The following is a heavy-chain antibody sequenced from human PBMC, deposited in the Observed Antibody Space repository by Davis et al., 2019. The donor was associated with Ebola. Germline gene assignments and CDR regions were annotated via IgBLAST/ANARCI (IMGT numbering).Heavy chain of an antibody. CDR2: IRSKANSYAT. D-gene: IGHD6-6*01. V-gene: IGHV3-73*01. CDR3: TSYGGGSSSGVDY. J-gene: IGHJ4*02. Sequence: GGSLRLSCAASGFTFSGSAMHWVRQPSGKGLEWVGRIRSKANSYATAYAASMKGRFTITRDDSKNTAYLQMNSLKTEDTAVYYCTSYGGGSSSGVDYWGQGTLVTVSS. CDR1: GFTFSGSA.